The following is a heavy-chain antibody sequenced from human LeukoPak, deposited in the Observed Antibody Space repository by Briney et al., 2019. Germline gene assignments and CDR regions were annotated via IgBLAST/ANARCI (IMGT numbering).Heavy chain of an antibody. CDR2: IYYSGST. J-gene: IGHJ3*02. V-gene: IGHV4-39*01. CDR1: GGSITSSTYY. D-gene: IGHD1-26*01. Sequence: SETLSLTCTVSGGSITSSTYYWGWIRQPPGKGLEWIGSIYYSGSTYYNPSLKSRVTIPVDTPKNQFSLKLNPVTAADTAVYYCATPYSGGYHGLDIWGQGTMVTVSS. CDR3: ATPYSGGYHGLDI.